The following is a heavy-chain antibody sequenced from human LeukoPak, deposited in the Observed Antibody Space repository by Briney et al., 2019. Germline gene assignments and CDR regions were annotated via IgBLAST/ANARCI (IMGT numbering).Heavy chain of an antibody. CDR2: IYHSGST. CDR3: ARVGAYGDSSYGMDV. J-gene: IGHJ6*02. D-gene: IGHD4-17*01. CDR1: GYSISSGYY. V-gene: IGHV4-38-2*02. Sequence: PSETLSLTCTVSGYSISSGYYWGWIRQPPGKGMEWIGSIYHSGSTYYNPSLKSRVTISVDTSKNQFSLKLSSVTAADTAVYYCARVGAYGDSSYGMDVWGQGTTVTVSS.